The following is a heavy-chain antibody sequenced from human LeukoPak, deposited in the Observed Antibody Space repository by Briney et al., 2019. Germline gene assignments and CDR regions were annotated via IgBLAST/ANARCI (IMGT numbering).Heavy chain of an antibody. CDR3: ARARGYSYGYDY. Sequence: GGSLRLSCAASGFTFSSYSMNWVRQAPGKGLEWVSSISSSSSYIYYADSVKGRFTISRDNAKNSLYLQMNSLRAEDTAVYYCARARGYSYGYDYWGQGTLVTVSS. D-gene: IGHD5-18*01. CDR1: GFTFSSYS. CDR2: ISSSSSYI. V-gene: IGHV3-21*01. J-gene: IGHJ4*02.